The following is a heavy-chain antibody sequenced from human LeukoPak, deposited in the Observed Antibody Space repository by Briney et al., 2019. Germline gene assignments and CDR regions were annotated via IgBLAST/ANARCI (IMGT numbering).Heavy chain of an antibody. CDR2: IKQDGSEK. J-gene: IGHJ4*02. CDR3: ARDLKLFGGGMTAAFDY. Sequence: GGSLRLSCAASGFTFSSYWMSWVRQAPGKGLEWVANIKQDGSEKYYVDSVKGRFTISRDNAKNSLYLQMNSLRAEDTAVYYCARDLKLFGGGMTAAFDYWGQGTLVTVSS. V-gene: IGHV3-7*04. CDR1: GFTFSSYW. D-gene: IGHD1-20*01.